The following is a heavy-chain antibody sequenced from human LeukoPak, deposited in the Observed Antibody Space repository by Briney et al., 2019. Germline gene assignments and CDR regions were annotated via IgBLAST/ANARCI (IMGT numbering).Heavy chain of an antibody. D-gene: IGHD3-16*02. Sequence: ASVKVSCKASGGTFSSYAISWVRQAPGQGLEWMGGIIPIFGTANYAQKFQGRVTITADKSTSTAYMELSSLSSEDTAVYYCAREVADYDYVWGSYRHNWFDPWGQGTLVTVSS. CDR2: IIPIFGTA. J-gene: IGHJ5*02. V-gene: IGHV1-69*06. CDR1: GGTFSSYA. CDR3: AREVADYDYVWGSYRHNWFDP.